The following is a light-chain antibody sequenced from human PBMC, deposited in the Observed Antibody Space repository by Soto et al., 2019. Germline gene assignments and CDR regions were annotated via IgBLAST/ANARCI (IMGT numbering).Light chain of an antibody. CDR3: QQYHGSSLT. CDR1: ESVHKW. Sequence: DIPMTQSPPALSASVGDRVTITCRASESVHKWLAWYQQKAGKAPQVLIYDASTLETGVPSRFSGSGSGTEFALTISRLQPNDSAMYYCQQYHGSSLTFAQGTKLEI. V-gene: IGKV1-5*01. CDR2: DAS. J-gene: IGKJ1*01.